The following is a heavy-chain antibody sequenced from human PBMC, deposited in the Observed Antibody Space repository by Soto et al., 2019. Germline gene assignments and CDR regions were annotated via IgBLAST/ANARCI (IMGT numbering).Heavy chain of an antibody. CDR2: IYWDDDK. CDR1: GFSLNTSGVA. V-gene: IGHV2-5*02. CDR3: VYRGSGNSLHY. J-gene: IGHJ4*02. D-gene: IGHD6-19*01. Sequence: SGPTLVNPTQTLTLTCTFSGFSLNTSGVAVGWIRQSPGRTLEWLALIYWDDDKRYSPSLKNRLTITKDTSENQVVLTMTNMDPVDTGTYFCVYRGSGNSLHYWGQGTLVTVSS.